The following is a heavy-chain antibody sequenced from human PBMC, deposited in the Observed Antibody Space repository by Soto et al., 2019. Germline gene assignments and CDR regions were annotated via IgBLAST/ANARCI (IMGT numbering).Heavy chain of an antibody. CDR3: ARDIALCNDRSGYPSHYFDY. CDR1: GGTFSSYT. Sequence: QVQLVQSGAEVKKPGSSVKVSCKASGGTFSSYTISWVRQAPGQGLEWMGRIIPILGIANYAQKFQGRVIITADKPSATAYMELSTLGSEAPAVYCCARDIALCNDRSGYPSHYFDYWGQGTLVTVSS. V-gene: IGHV1-69*08. D-gene: IGHD3-22*01. J-gene: IGHJ4*02. CDR2: IIPILGIA.